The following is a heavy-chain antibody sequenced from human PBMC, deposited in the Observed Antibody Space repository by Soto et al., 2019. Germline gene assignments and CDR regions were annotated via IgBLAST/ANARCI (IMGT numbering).Heavy chain of an antibody. D-gene: IGHD3-9*01. V-gene: IGHV3-74*01. CDR1: GFSFSNYW. Sequence: EVQVVESGGDLVQPGGSLRLSCAASGFSFSNYWMHWVRQAPGKGLVWVSRVNNDGRDTIYADSVMGRFTVSRDNAKNTLFLQMNSLRIDDTAMYYCARGSIDHPFDIWGQGTMVTVSS. J-gene: IGHJ3*02. CDR2: VNNDGRDT. CDR3: ARGSIDHPFDI.